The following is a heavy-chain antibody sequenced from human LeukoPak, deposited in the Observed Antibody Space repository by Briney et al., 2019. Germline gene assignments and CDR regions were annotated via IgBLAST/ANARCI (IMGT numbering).Heavy chain of an antibody. CDR2: MNPKSGNT. Sequence: ASVKVSCKASGYTFTSYDINWVRQVTGQGLEWMGWMNPKSGNTGYAQKFQGRVTITRSTSISTAYMEVSSLRYEDTAVYYCARRAVDNSYYYYMDVWGKGTTVTISS. V-gene: IGHV1-8*03. D-gene: IGHD6-19*01. CDR1: GYTFTSYD. CDR3: ARRAVDNSYYYYMDV. J-gene: IGHJ6*03.